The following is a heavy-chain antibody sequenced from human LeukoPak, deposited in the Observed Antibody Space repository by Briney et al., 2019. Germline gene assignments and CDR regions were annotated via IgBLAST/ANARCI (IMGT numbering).Heavy chain of an antibody. CDR1: GGSISSYY. D-gene: IGHD6-13*01. V-gene: IGHV3-49*03. CDR3: RGIAAAGRFDY. Sequence: LSLTCTVSGGSISSYYWSWIRQPPGKGLEWVGFIRSKAYGGTTEYAASVKGRFTISRDDSKSIAYLQMNSLKTEDTAVYYCRGIAAAGRFDYWGQGTLVTVSS. CDR2: IRSKAYGGTT. J-gene: IGHJ4*02.